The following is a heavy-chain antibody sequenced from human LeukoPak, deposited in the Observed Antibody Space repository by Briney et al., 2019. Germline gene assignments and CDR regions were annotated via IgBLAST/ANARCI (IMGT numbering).Heavy chain of an antibody. CDR1: GGSISSGGYY. D-gene: IGHD7-27*01. J-gene: IGHJ4*02. Sequence: SQTLSLTCTVSGGSISSGGYYWSWIRRPPGKGLEWIGYIYHSGTAYYNPSLKSRVTMSVDRSKNQFSLKLSSVTAADTAVYYCARGGNGEGFHYWGQGTLVTVSS. CDR2: IYHSGTA. CDR3: ARGGNGEGFHY. V-gene: IGHV4-30-2*01.